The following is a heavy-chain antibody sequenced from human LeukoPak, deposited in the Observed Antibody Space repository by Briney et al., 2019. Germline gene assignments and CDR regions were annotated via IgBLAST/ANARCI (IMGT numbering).Heavy chain of an antibody. CDR1: GYSISSGYY. CDR3: ARVDGYDSEYYYDY. CDR2: IYHSGST. J-gene: IGHJ4*02. V-gene: IGHV4-38-2*02. D-gene: IGHD5-12*01. Sequence: SETLSLTCTVSGYSISSGYYWGWIRPPPGKGLEWIGSIYHSGSTYYNPSLKSRVTISVDTSKNQFSLKLSSVTAADTAVYYCARVDGYDSEYYYDYWGQGTLVTVSS.